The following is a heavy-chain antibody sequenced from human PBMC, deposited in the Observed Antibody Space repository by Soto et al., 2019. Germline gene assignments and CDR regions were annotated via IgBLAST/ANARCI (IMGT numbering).Heavy chain of an antibody. CDR1: GGTFSSYA. Sequence: ASVKVSCKASGGTFSSYAISWVRQAPGQGLEWMGWINPNSGGTNYAQKFQGWVTMTRDTSISTAYMELSRLRSDDTAVYYCARDRSTSGPKDVWGQGTTVTVSS. V-gene: IGHV1-2*04. CDR3: ARDRSTSGPKDV. J-gene: IGHJ6*02. D-gene: IGHD1-26*01. CDR2: INPNSGGT.